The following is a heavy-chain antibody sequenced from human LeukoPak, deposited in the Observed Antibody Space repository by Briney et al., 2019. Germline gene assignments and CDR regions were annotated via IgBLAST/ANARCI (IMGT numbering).Heavy chain of an antibody. CDR1: GFTFSSDA. CDR2: ISGSGGST. Sequence: PGGSLRLSCAASGFTFSSDAMSWVRQAPGKGLEWVSAISGSGGSTYYADSVKGRFTISRDNSKNTLYLQMNSLRAEDTAVYYCAKDYYDSSGYYGASWFDPWGQGTLVTVSS. CDR3: AKDYYDSSGYYGASWFDP. V-gene: IGHV3-23*01. J-gene: IGHJ5*02. D-gene: IGHD3-22*01.